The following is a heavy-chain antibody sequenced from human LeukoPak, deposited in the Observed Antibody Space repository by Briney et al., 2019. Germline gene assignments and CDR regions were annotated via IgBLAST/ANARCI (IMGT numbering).Heavy chain of an antibody. CDR3: ATGLDAATLDY. V-gene: IGHV1-24*01. D-gene: IGHD2-15*01. J-gene: IGHJ4*02. CDR2: FDPEDGET. Sequence: ASVKVSCKASGYTFTSYYMHWVRQAPGKGLEWVGGFDPEDGETIYAQKFQGRATMTEDTSTDTAYMELSSLRSEDTAVYYCATGLDAATLDYWGQGTLVTVSS. CDR1: GYTFTSYY.